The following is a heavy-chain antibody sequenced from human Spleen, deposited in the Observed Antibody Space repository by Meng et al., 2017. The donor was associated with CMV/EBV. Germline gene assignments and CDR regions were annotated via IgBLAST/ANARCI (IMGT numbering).Heavy chain of an antibody. D-gene: IGHD2-2*02. V-gene: IGHV1-8*01. Sequence: ASVKVSCKASGYTFTSYDINWVRQATGQGLEWMGWMNPNSGNTGYAQKFQGRVTMTRNTSISTAYMELSSLRSEDTAVYYCARDRYCSSPNCYTLWYFDYWGQGTLVTVSS. CDR3: ARDRYCSSPNCYTLWYFDY. CDR2: MNPNSGNT. CDR1: GYTFTSYD. J-gene: IGHJ4*02.